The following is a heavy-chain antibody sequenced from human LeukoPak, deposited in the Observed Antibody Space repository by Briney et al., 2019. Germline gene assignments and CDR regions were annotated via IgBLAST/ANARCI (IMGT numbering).Heavy chain of an antibody. D-gene: IGHD3-22*01. Sequence: GGSLRLSCAASGFSFSNYGMHWVRQAPGKGLEWVALISLDGSTKYYADSVKGRFTISRDNAKNSLYLQMNSLRAEDTAVYYCAREKYYYDSSGYYFDYWGQGTLVTVSS. CDR1: GFSFSNYG. J-gene: IGHJ4*02. CDR2: ISLDGSTK. V-gene: IGHV3-30*03. CDR3: AREKYYYDSSGYYFDY.